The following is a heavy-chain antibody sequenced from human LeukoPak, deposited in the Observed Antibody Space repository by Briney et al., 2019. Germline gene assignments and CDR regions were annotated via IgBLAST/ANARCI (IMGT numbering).Heavy chain of an antibody. D-gene: IGHD3-3*01. CDR1: GFTFSIYS. V-gene: IGHV3-21*01. J-gene: IGHJ4*02. CDR3: ASEIIFGSFDY. Sequence: GGSLRLSCVASGFTFSIYSMNWVRQAPGKGLEWVSSISSSSTYIYYADSVKGRFTISRDNSKNTLYLQMNSLRAEDTAVYYCASEIIFGSFDYWGQGTLVTVSS. CDR2: ISSSSTYI.